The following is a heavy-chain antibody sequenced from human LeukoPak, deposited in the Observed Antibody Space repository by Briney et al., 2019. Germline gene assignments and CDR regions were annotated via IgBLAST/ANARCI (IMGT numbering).Heavy chain of an antibody. D-gene: IGHD2-15*01. J-gene: IGHJ4*02. V-gene: IGHV5-51*01. CDR2: IYPGDSDT. CDR3: ARRSDRHFDY. Sequence: GESLKISCKGSEYSFTSYWIGWVRQMPGKGLEWMGIIYPGDSDTRYSPSFQGQVTISADKSTSTAYLQWSSLKASDTAMYYCARRSDRHFDYWGQGTLVAVSS. CDR1: EYSFTSYW.